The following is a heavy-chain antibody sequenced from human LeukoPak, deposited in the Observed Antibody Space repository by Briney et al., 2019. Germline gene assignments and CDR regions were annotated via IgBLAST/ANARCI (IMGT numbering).Heavy chain of an antibody. CDR1: GFTFDDYA. CDR2: ISWNSGSI. V-gene: IGHV3-9*01. J-gene: IGHJ4*02. Sequence: PGRSLRLSCAASGFTFDDYAMHWVRQGPGKGLEWVSGISWNSGSIGYADSVKGRFTISRDNSENTLYLQMNSLTVDDTAVYFCAKERQTGDYFTSDYWGQGTLVTVSS. D-gene: IGHD4-17*01. CDR3: AKERQTGDYFTSDY.